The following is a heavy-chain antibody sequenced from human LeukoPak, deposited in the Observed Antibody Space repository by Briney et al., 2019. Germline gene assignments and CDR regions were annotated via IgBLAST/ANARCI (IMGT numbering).Heavy chain of an antibody. CDR2: ISGSGGST. CDR3: AKDDFSLNYEGVQYYYYGMDV. J-gene: IGHJ6*02. D-gene: IGHD3-22*01. V-gene: IGHV3-23*01. Sequence: GGSLRLSCAASGFTFSSYAMSWVRQAPGKGLEWVSAISGSGGSTYYADSVKGRLTISRDNSKNTLYLQMNSLRAEDTAVYYCAKDDFSLNYEGVQYYYYGMDVWGQGTTVTVSS. CDR1: GFTFSSYA.